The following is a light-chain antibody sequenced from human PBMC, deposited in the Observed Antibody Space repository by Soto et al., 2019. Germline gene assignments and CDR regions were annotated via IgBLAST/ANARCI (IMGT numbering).Light chain of an antibody. Sequence: EVVLTQSPGTLSLSPGERAALSCRASPSVSSSYLAWYQQKPGQAPRLLIYGASNRATGIPDRFSGSGSGTDFTLTISRLEPEDCAVYYCQQYGTSHTFGQGTKLEIK. V-gene: IGKV3-20*01. CDR2: GAS. CDR1: PSVSSSY. J-gene: IGKJ2*01. CDR3: QQYGTSHT.